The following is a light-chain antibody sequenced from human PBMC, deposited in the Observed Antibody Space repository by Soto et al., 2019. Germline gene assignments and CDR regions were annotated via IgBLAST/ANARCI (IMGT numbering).Light chain of an antibody. CDR2: ATS. CDR1: QDIRTE. CDR3: LQDYSYSRT. J-gene: IGKJ1*01. Sequence: AIQMTQSPSSLSASVGDRVTITCRASQDIRTELGWYQQKPGNDPKLLIYATSILQSGVPSRFSGIGSGTDFTLTISSLQPEDFATYYCLQDYSYSRTFGQGTKVEIK. V-gene: IGKV1-6*01.